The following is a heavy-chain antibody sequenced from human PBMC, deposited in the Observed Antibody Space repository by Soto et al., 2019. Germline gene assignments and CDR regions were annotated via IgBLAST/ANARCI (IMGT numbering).Heavy chain of an antibody. V-gene: IGHV4-59*01. Sequence: TSETLSLTCTVSGGSISNYYWTWIPQPPGKGLQWIGYIYYSGTTNYTPSLKSRVTISVYTSKNQFSLKLSSVTAADTAVSYCARERSDGYYYDSSGRAFDIWGQGTMVTVSS. D-gene: IGHD3-22*01. CDR3: ARERSDGYYYDSSGRAFDI. CDR1: GGSISNYY. J-gene: IGHJ3*02. CDR2: IYYSGTT.